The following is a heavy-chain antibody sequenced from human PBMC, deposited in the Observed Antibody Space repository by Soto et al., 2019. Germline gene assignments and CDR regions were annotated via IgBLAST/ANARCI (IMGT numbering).Heavy chain of an antibody. CDR2: IHSDGSST. CDR3: ARGDRGAFDL. Sequence: EVQLVESGGGLGQPGESLRLSCAASGFTFSYYWMHWVRQAPGKGLVWVSRIHSDGSSTTYADSVKDRFTISRDNARNTLYLQMNSLRAEDTAVYYCARGDRGAFDLWGQGTVLTVSS. D-gene: IGHD1-26*01. V-gene: IGHV3-74*03. CDR1: GFTFSYYW. J-gene: IGHJ3*01.